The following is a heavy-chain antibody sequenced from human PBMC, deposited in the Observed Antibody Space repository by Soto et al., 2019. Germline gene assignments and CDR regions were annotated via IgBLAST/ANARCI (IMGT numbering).Heavy chain of an antibody. V-gene: IGHV3-21*01. CDR1: GFTFSSYS. CDR3: ARSQLERLNWFDP. CDR2: ISSSSSYI. Sequence: GGSLRLSCAASGFTFSSYSMNWVRQAPGKGLEWVSSISSSSSYIYYADSVKGRFTISRDNAKNSLYLQMNSLRAEDTAVYYCARSQLERLNWFDPWGQGTLVTVSS. J-gene: IGHJ5*02. D-gene: IGHD1-1*01.